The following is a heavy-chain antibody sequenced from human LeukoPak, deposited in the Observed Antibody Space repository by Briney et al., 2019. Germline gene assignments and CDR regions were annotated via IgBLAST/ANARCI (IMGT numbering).Heavy chain of an antibody. D-gene: IGHD3-10*01. Sequence: ASVKVSCKASGYTFTSYDINWVRQATGQGLEWMGWMNPNSGNTGYAQKFQGRVTMTRNTSISTAYMELSSLRSEDTAVYYCARGPNPVLLWFGEPEQLDYWGQGTLVTVSS. V-gene: IGHV1-8*01. J-gene: IGHJ4*02. CDR1: GYTFTSYD. CDR3: ARGPNPVLLWFGEPEQLDY. CDR2: MNPNSGNT.